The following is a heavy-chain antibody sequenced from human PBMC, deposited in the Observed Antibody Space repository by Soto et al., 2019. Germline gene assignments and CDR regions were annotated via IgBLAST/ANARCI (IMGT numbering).Heavy chain of an antibody. CDR2: MNPNSGNT. Sequence: GASVKVSCKASGYTFTNYDIHWVRQAPGQGLEWMGWMNPNSGNTGYAQKFQGRVTMTRNTSISTAYMELSSLRSEDTAAYYCTRIPFWSADVWGQGTTVTVSS. CDR3: TRIPFWSADV. J-gene: IGHJ6*02. D-gene: IGHD3-3*01. V-gene: IGHV1-8*01. CDR1: GYTFTNYD.